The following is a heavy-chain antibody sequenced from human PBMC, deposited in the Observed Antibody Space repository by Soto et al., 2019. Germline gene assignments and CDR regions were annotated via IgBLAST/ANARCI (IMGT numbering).Heavy chain of an antibody. CDR1: EFTFNSYA. V-gene: IGHV3-30*03. CDR2: ISYDGSNK. Sequence: GSLRLSCAASEFTFNSYALHWVRQAPGKGLEWVAVISYDGSNKYYADSVKGRFTISRDNSKNTLYLQMNSLRAEDTAVYYCDRPQYSSSTKYGMDVWGQGTTVTVSS. D-gene: IGHD6-6*01. J-gene: IGHJ6*02. CDR3: DRPQYSSSTKYGMDV.